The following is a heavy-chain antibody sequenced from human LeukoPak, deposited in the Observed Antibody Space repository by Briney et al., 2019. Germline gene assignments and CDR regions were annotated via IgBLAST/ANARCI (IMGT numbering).Heavy chain of an antibody. Sequence: PGGSLGLSCAASGFTFSSYAMHWVRQAPGKGLEWVAVISYDGSNKYYADSVKGRFTISRDNSKNTLYLQMNSLRAEDTAVYYCARDGGGYQLPLGWFDPWGQGTLVTVSS. CDR3: ARDGGGYQLPLGWFDP. CDR2: ISYDGSNK. J-gene: IGHJ5*02. D-gene: IGHD2-2*01. V-gene: IGHV3-30-3*01. CDR1: GFTFSSYA.